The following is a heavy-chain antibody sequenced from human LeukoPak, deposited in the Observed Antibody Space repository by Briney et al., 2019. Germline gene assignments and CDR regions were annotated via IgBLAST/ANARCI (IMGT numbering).Heavy chain of an antibody. CDR3: ARGGWYYFDH. D-gene: IGHD2-15*01. V-gene: IGHV4-59*11. Sequence: PSETLSLTCTVSGGSISSHYWSWIRQPPGKGLEWIGYIYYSGNTNCNPSLKSRVTISVDTSKNQFSLRLTSVTAADTAVYYCARGGWYYFDHWGQGSLVTVSS. J-gene: IGHJ4*02. CDR1: GGSISSHY. CDR2: IYYSGNT.